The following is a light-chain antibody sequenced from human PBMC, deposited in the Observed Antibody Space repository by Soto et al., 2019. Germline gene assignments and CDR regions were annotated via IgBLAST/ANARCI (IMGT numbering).Light chain of an antibody. J-gene: IGKJ5*01. CDR2: GAS. Sequence: DIQMTQSPSTLSASVGDRVTITCRASQSISSWLAWYQQKPGTVPKLLIYGASTLQSGVPFRFSGSGSGTDFTLTISSLQPEDVATYYCQKYNSGLTFGPGTRLEI. V-gene: IGKV1-27*01. CDR1: QSISSW. CDR3: QKYNSGLT.